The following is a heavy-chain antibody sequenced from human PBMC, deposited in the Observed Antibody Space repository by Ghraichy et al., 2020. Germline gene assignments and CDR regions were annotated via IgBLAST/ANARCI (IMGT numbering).Heavy chain of an antibody. CDR3: ARQVGRGYCSGGSCRNFDY. V-gene: IGHV4-34*01. CDR1: GGSFSGYY. D-gene: IGHD2-15*01. CDR2: INHSGST. J-gene: IGHJ4*02. Sequence: GSLRLSCAVYGGSFSGYYWSWIRQPPGKGLEWIGEINHSGSTNYNPSLKSRVTISVDTSKNQFSLKLSSVTAADTAVYYCARQVGRGYCSGGSCRNFDYWGQGTLVTVSS.